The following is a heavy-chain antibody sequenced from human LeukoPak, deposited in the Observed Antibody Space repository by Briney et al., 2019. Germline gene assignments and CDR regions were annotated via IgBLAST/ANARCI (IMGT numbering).Heavy chain of an antibody. CDR1: GGTFSSYA. V-gene: IGHV1-69*13. CDR2: IIPIFGTA. CDR3: ARDRRYSYDTGCFDL. D-gene: IGHD5-18*01. Sequence: ASVKVSCKASGGTFSSYAISWVRQAPGQGLEWMGGIIPIFGTANYAQKFQGRVTITADESTSTAYMELSSLRSEDTAVYYCARDRRYSYDTGCFDLWGRGTLVTVSS. J-gene: IGHJ2*01.